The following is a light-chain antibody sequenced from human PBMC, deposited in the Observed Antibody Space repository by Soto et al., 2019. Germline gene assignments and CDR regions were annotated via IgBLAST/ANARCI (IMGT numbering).Light chain of an antibody. Sequence: EIVLTQSPGTLSLSPGEGATLSCRASQSVSKNYLAWYQQKPGQAPRLLISGASSRATGIPDRFSGSGSGTDFTLTISRLESEDFAVYYCQRDGSSPPHTFGQGTKLEIK. CDR2: GAS. CDR3: QRDGSSPPHT. J-gene: IGKJ2*01. V-gene: IGKV3-20*01. CDR1: QSVSKNY.